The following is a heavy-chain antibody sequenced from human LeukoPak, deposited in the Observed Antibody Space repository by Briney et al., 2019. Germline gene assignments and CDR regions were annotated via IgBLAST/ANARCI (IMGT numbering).Heavy chain of an antibody. Sequence: SETLSLTCTVSGGSISSYYWCWIRQPPGKGLEWIGYVYYSGSTNYNPSLKSRVTISVDTSKNQFSLKLSSVTDADRAVYYCAREGIAVAGTLGYFDYWRQGTLVTVCS. CDR2: VYYSGST. CDR3: AREGIAVAGTLGYFDY. V-gene: IGHV4-59*01. D-gene: IGHD6-19*01. CDR1: GGSISSYY. J-gene: IGHJ4*02.